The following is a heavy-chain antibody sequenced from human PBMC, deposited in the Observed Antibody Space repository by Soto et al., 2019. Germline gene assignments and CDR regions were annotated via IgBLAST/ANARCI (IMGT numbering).Heavy chain of an antibody. CDR2: ISSSSSYI. CDR3: ARGRRAVAGSTNTSPFDY. J-gene: IGHJ4*02. D-gene: IGHD6-19*01. Sequence: PGGSLRLSCLASRFTFSDFSLSWVRQAPGKGLEWVSSISSSSSYIYYADSVKGRFTISRDNAKNSLYLQMNSLRAEDTAVYYCARGRRAVAGSTNTSPFDYWGQGTRVTVAS. CDR1: RFTFSDFS. V-gene: IGHV3-21*01.